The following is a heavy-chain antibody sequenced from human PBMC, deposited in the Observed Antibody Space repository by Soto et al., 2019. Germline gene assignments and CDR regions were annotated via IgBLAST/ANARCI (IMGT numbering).Heavy chain of an antibody. Sequence: EVQLLESGGGLVQPGGSLRLSCAASGFTFSSYAMSWVRQAPGKGLEWVSAISGSGCSTYYTESVKGRFTNSRDNSKTTLYLQMTSLRAEDTAVYYCAKRYYDFWSGTEKWFAYWGQGTLVTVSS. CDR1: GFTFSSYA. J-gene: IGHJ4*02. CDR2: ISGSGCST. D-gene: IGHD3-3*01. V-gene: IGHV3-23*01. CDR3: AKRYYDFWSGTEKWFAY.